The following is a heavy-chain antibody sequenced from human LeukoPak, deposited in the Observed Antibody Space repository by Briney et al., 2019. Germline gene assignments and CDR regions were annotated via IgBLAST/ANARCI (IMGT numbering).Heavy chain of an antibody. V-gene: IGHV3-66*01. CDR2: IYSGGST. Sequence: GGSLRLSCAASGFTVSSNYMSWVRQAPGKGLEWVSVIYSGGSTYYADSVKGRFTISRDNSKNTLYLQVNSLRAEDTAVYYCARVGDYGDYPYYYGMDVWGQGTTVTVSS. D-gene: IGHD4-17*01. CDR3: ARVGDYGDYPYYYGMDV. J-gene: IGHJ6*02. CDR1: GFTVSSNY.